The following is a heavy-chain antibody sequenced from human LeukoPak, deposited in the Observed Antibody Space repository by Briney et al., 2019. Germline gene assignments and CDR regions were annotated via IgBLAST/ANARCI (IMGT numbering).Heavy chain of an antibody. CDR1: GFTFSRHW. V-gene: IGHV3-74*01. CDR2: INADGTYK. J-gene: IGHJ3*02. D-gene: IGHD4/OR15-4a*01. CDR3: AREPDYGANEDAFDI. Sequence: PGGSLRLSCAASGFTFSRHWMHWVRQAPGKGLVWVSRINADGTYKSYAGSVEGRFIISRDNAKNTLYLQMNSLRVEDTAVYYCAREPDYGANEDAFDIWGQGAKVTVSS.